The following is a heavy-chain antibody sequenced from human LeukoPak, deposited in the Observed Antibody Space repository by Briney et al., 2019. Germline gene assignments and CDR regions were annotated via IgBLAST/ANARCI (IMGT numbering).Heavy chain of an antibody. D-gene: IGHD6-19*01. CDR1: GFTFSTSA. Sequence: GGSLRLSCVASGFTFSTSAINWIRQAPGEGLQWVAVISYDGTTEYYADSVKGRFTISRDNSKNTLYLQMNSLRPDDAAVYYCARGASLVAGVSPDAFDIWGQGIMVTVSS. V-gene: IGHV3-30-3*01. CDR3: ARGASLVAGVSPDAFDI. CDR2: ISYDGTTE. J-gene: IGHJ3*02.